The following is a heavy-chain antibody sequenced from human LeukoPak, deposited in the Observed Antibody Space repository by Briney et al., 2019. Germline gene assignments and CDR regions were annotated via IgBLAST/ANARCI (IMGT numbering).Heavy chain of an antibody. D-gene: IGHD3-3*01. CDR3: ARGPYDFWSGYGMDV. Sequence: GGSLRLSCAASGFTFSSYWMHWVRQAPGKGLVWVSRINTDGSSTSYADSVKGRFTISRDNAKNTLYLQMNSLRAEDTAVYYCARGPYDFWSGYGMDVWGKGTTVTVSS. CDR2: INTDGSST. J-gene: IGHJ6*04. CDR1: GFTFSSYW. V-gene: IGHV3-74*01.